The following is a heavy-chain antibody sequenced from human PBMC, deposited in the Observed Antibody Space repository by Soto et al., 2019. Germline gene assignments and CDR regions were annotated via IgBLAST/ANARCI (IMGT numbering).Heavy chain of an antibody. Sequence: SETLSLTCAVYGGSFSGYYWSWIRQPPGKGLDWIGEINHSGSTNYNPSLKSRVTISVDTSKNQFSLKLSSVTAADTAVYYCARDIVVVPANYYYGMDVWGQGTTVT. CDR1: GGSFSGYY. D-gene: IGHD2-2*01. CDR3: ARDIVVVPANYYYGMDV. V-gene: IGHV4-34*01. CDR2: INHSGST. J-gene: IGHJ6*02.